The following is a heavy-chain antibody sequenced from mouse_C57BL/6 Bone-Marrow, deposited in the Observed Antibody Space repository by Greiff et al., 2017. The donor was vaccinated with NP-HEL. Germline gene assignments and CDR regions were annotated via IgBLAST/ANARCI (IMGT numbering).Heavy chain of an antibody. CDR1: GFTFSDYG. D-gene: IGHD2-1*01. J-gene: IGHJ4*01. V-gene: IGHV5-17*01. Sequence: EVQLVESGGGLVKPGGSLKLSCAASGFTFSDYGMHWVRQAPEKGLEWVAYISSGSSTIYYADTVKGRFTISRDNAKNTLFLQMTSLRSEDTAMYYCARPGDYGNYGYYYAMDYWGQGTSVTVSS. CDR3: ARPGDYGNYGYYYAMDY. CDR2: ISSGSSTI.